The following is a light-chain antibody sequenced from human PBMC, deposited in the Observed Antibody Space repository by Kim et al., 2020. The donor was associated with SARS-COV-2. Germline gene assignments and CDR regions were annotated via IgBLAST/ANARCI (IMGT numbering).Light chain of an antibody. CDR2: EVS. CDR3: SSYTSSSTLE. CDR1: SSHVGTYTR. J-gene: IGLJ2*01. V-gene: IGLV2-18*02. Sequence: GQTITISATGTSSHVGTYTRVSWYQQPPGTAPKLIIYEVSNRPSGVPDRFSGSKSGNTASLTISGLQAEDEADYYCSSYTSSSTLEFGGGTKLTVL.